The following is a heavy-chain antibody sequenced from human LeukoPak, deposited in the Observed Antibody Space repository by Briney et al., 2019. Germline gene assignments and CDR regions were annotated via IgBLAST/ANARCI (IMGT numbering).Heavy chain of an antibody. Sequence: SETLSLTCSVSGGSIRSTTYYWGWIRQPPGKGLEWIGSIYYSGNTYYSPSLMSRVTISVDTSKNQFSLNLSSVTAADTAVYFCARAPHFFDTSGSRYYFDYWGQGALVTVSS. V-gene: IGHV4-39*07. CDR1: GGSIRSTTYY. D-gene: IGHD3-22*01. CDR3: ARAPHFFDTSGSRYYFDY. J-gene: IGHJ4*02. CDR2: IYYSGNT.